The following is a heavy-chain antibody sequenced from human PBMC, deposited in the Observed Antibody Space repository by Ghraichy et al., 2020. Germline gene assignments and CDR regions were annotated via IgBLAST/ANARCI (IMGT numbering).Heavy chain of an antibody. V-gene: IGHV3-23*01. D-gene: IGHD1-26*01. Sequence: GGSLRLSCAASGFTFSSYAMSWVRQAPGKGLEWVSAISGSGGSTYYADSVKGRFTISRDNSKNTLYLQMNSLRAEDTAVYYCAKVGSPFLRSGSYYHPRYYFDYWGQGTLVTVSS. CDR3: AKVGSPFLRSGSYYHPRYYFDY. CDR2: ISGSGGST. CDR1: GFTFSSYA. J-gene: IGHJ4*02.